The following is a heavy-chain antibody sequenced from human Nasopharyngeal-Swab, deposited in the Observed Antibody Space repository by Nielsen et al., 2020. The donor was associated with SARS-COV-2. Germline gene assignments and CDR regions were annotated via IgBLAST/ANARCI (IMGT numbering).Heavy chain of an antibody. CDR2: ISAYNGNT. D-gene: IGHD4-17*01. CDR3: ARLPYGDYEVGSYYYYYMDV. Sequence: ASVKVSCKASGYTFTSYGISWVRQAPGQGLEWMGWISAYNGNTNYAQKLQGRVTMTTDTSTSTAYMELRSLRSDDTAVYYCARLPYGDYEVGSYYYYYMDVWGKGTTVTVSS. J-gene: IGHJ6*03. CDR1: GYTFTSYG. V-gene: IGHV1-18*01.